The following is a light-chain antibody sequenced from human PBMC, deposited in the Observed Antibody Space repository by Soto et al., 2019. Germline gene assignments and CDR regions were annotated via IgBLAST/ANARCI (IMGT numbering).Light chain of an antibody. J-gene: IGKJ5*01. V-gene: IGKV3-15*01. Sequence: IVMTQSPATLSVSTGERATLSCRASESVDTNLAWYQHKPGQAPRLLIYGASTRAAGIPARFSGSGSGTEFTLTISSLESEDVAVYYCQQCHKWPRITFGQGTRLEI. CDR1: ESVDTN. CDR2: GAS. CDR3: QQCHKWPRIT.